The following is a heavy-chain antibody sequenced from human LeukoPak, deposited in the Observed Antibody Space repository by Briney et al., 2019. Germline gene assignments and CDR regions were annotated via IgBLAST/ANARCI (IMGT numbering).Heavy chain of an antibody. V-gene: IGHV3-9*01. J-gene: IGHJ4*02. CDR2: ISWNSDDI. CDR1: GFTFGTYW. Sequence: TGGSLRLSCGASGFTFGTYWMHWVRQAPGKGLEWVSGISWNSDDIVYVDSVKGRFTISRDNAKNSLYLQMNSLRAEDTALYYCAKSRYYDILTGQTYYFDYWGQGTLVTVSS. D-gene: IGHD3-9*01. CDR3: AKSRYYDILTGQTYYFDY.